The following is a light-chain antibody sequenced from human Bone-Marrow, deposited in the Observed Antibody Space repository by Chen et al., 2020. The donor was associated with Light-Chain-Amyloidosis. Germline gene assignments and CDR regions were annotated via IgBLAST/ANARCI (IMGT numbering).Light chain of an antibody. Sequence: EIVLTQSPATLSLSPGERATRSCRASQSVSNNLGWYQQKPGQAPRLLIYDADSRATGTPARFSGNGSETDFTLTVSSLEPEDFAVYDCQQRNNWPITFGQGTRLEFK. CDR1: QSVSNN. V-gene: IGKV3-11*01. J-gene: IGKJ5*01. CDR3: QQRNNWPIT. CDR2: DAD.